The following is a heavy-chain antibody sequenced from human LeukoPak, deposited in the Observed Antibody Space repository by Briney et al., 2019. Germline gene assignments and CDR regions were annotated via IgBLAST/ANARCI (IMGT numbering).Heavy chain of an antibody. CDR2: ISSSSSYT. J-gene: IGHJ6*02. CDR3: ARAANGGVAATASYYTGMDA. V-gene: IGHV3-11*06. CDR1: GFTFSDYH. Sequence: GGSLRLSCAASGFTFSDYHMSWIRQAPGKGLEWVSYISSSSSYTNYADSVKGRFTISRDNAKNSLYLQMNSLRAEDTAVYYCARAANGGVAATASYYTGMDAGGQGPTVPVS. D-gene: IGHD2-15*01.